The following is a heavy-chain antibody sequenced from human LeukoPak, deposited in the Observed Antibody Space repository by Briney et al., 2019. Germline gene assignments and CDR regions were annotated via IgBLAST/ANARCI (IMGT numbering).Heavy chain of an antibody. CDR3: ARARRGPLARYFDY. CDR2: INHSGST. D-gene: IGHD2-15*01. V-gene: IGHV4-34*01. J-gene: IGHJ4*02. Sequence: SETLSLTCAVYGGSFSSYYWSWIRQPPGKGLEWIGEINHSGSTNYNPSLKSRVTISVDTSKNQFSLKLSSVTAADTAVYYCARARRGPLARYFDYWGQGTLVTVSS. CDR1: GGSFSSYY.